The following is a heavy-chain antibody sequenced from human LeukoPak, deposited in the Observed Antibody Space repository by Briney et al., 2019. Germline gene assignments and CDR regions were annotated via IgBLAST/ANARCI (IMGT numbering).Heavy chain of an antibody. CDR2: IIPIFGTA. D-gene: IGHD3-22*01. Sequence: SVKVSCKASGGTFSSYAISWVRQAPGQGLEWMGGIIPIFGTANYAQKFQGRVTITADESTSTAYMELSSLRSEDTAVYYCARVGYYYDSSGYRQNWFDPWGQGTLVTVSS. V-gene: IGHV1-69*13. CDR3: ARVGYYYDSSGYRQNWFDP. CDR1: GGTFSSYA. J-gene: IGHJ5*02.